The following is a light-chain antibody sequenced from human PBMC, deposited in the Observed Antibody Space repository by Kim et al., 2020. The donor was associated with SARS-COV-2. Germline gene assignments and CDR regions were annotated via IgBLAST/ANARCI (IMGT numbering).Light chain of an antibody. J-gene: IGLJ3*02. V-gene: IGLV9-49*01. Sequence: ELTQPPSASASLGASVTLTCTLSSGYSNYKVDWYQQRPGKGPRFVMRVGTGGIVGSKGDGIPDRFSVLGSGLNRYLTIKNIQEEDESDYHCGADHGSGSNFVWVLGGGTQRNV. CDR2: VGTGGIVG. CDR3: GADHGSGSNFVWV. CDR1: SGYSNYK.